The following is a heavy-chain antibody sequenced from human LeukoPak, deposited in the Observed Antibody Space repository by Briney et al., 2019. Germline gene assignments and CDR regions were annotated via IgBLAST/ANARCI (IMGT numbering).Heavy chain of an antibody. CDR1: GYTFTAYY. V-gene: IGHV1-2*02. Sequence: ASVKVSCKASGYTFTAYYIHWVRQAPGLGLEWMGWINPNNGYTSLPQRFQGRVTMTRDTSIITAYMELSSLTSDDTGMYYCARGPTLGLDIWGQGTMVTVSS. J-gene: IGHJ3*02. CDR3: ARGPTLGLDI. CDR2: INPNNGYT.